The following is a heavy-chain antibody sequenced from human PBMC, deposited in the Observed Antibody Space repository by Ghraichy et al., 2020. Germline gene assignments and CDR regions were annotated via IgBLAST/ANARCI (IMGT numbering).Heavy chain of an antibody. V-gene: IGHV3-21*01. CDR2: ISGISNYI. CDR1: GFTFSSYS. J-gene: IGHJ4*02. D-gene: IGHD6-13*01. CDR3: ARDPGYRYFDY. Sequence: GGSLRLSCAASGFTFSSYSLNWVRQAPGKGLEWVSSISGISNYIYYADSVKGRFTISRDNAKNSLYLQMNSLRAEDTAVYYCARDPGYRYFDYWGQGTLVTVSS.